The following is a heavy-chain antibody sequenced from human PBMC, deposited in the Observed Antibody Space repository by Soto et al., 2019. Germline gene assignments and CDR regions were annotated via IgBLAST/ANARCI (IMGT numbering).Heavy chain of an antibody. D-gene: IGHD6-6*01. V-gene: IGHV4-31*03. CDR2: IHYSGST. Sequence: QVQLQESGPGLVKPAQTLSLTCTVSGGSISSGDYYWSWIRQHPGKGLECIGNIHYSGSTYYNPSLKSRVTISRDTSKNQFSLKVSSVTGADTAVYYCARDSGAARSRDYWGQGTLVTVSS. CDR1: GGSISSGDYY. J-gene: IGHJ4*02. CDR3: ARDSGAARSRDY.